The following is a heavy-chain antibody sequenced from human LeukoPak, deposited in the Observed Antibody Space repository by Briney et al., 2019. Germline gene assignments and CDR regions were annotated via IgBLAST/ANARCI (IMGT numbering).Heavy chain of an antibody. CDR2: ISAYNGNT. J-gene: IGHJ3*02. D-gene: IGHD3-22*01. Sequence: ASVKVSCKASGYTFTSYGISWVRQAPGQGLEWMGWISAYNGNTNYAQKLQGRVTMTTDTSTSTAYMELRSLRSDDTAVYYCARQRSAYYDSSGYLDAFDIWGQGTMVTVSS. CDR1: GYTFTSYG. V-gene: IGHV1-18*01. CDR3: ARQRSAYYDSSGYLDAFDI.